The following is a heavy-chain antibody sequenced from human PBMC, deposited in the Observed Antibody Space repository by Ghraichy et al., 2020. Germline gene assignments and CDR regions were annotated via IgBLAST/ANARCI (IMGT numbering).Heavy chain of an antibody. CDR1: GVFITSDNFY. V-gene: IGHV4-30-4*01. D-gene: IGHD6-6*01. Sequence: SETLSLTCSVSGVFITSDNFYWNWVRQTPGKGLEWIGYIHSSGNTFYNPSLKSRPSISLDTSRNKFSLNLTSGTAEDTALYFCARGPPTYSSSSTLLDPWVQATHFSVSS. CDR3: ARGPPTYSSSSTLLDP. J-gene: IGHJ5*02. CDR2: IHSSGNT.